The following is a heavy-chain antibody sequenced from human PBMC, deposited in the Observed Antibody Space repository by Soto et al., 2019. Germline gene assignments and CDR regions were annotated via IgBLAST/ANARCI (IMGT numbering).Heavy chain of an antibody. CDR2: ISYDGSNK. D-gene: IGHD2-2*01. CDR3: AREPRRYCSSTSCYYFDY. J-gene: IGHJ4*02. CDR1: GFTFSSYA. Sequence: SLRLSCAASGFTFSSYAMHWVRQAPGKGLEWVAVISYDGSNKYYADSVKGRFTISRDNSKNTLYLQMNSLRAEDTAVYYCAREPRRYCSSTSCYYFDYWGQGTLVTVSS. V-gene: IGHV3-30-3*01.